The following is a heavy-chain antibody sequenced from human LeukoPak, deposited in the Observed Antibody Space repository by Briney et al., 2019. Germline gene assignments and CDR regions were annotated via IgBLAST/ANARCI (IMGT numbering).Heavy chain of an antibody. D-gene: IGHD5-18*01. CDR3: ASRGYSYGYMMYYFDY. CDR2: IYYSGST. J-gene: IGHJ4*02. CDR1: GGSISSSSYY. V-gene: IGHV4-39*07. Sequence: PSETLSLTCTVSGGSISSSSYYWGWIRQPPGKGLEWIGSIYYSGSTYYNPSLKSRVTISVDTSKNQFSLKLSSVTAADTAVYYCASRGYSYGYMMYYFDYWGQGTLVTVSS.